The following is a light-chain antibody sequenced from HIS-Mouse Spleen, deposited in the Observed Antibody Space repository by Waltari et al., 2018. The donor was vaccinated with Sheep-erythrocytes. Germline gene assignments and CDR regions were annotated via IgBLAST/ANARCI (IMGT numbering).Light chain of an antibody. CDR2: DVS. V-gene: IGLV2-11*01. CDR1: TSDVGGYHS. J-gene: IGLJ2*01. CDR3: CSYAGSYTVV. Sequence: QSALTQPRPVSGSPGQSVTISCTGTTSDVGGYHSVSWYQQHPGKAPKLMIYDVSKRPSGVPDRFSGSKSGNTASLTISGLQAEDEADYYCCSYAGSYTVVFGGGTKLTVL.